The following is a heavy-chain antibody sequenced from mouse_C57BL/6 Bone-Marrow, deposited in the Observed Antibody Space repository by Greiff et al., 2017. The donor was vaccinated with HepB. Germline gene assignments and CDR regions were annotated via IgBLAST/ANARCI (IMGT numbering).Heavy chain of an antibody. J-gene: IGHJ2*01. CDR2: IYPRDGST. Sequence: VKKKPGQGLEWIGWIYPRDGSTKYNEKFKGKATLTVDTSSSTAYRELHSLTSDDSAVYFCASTSVKGYWGQGTTLTVSS. V-gene: IGHV1-85*01. CDR3: ASTSVKGY.